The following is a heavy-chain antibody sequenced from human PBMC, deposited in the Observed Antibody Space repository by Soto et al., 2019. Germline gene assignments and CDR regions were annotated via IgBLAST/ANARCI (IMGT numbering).Heavy chain of an antibody. Sequence: ASVKVSCKASGYTFTSYAMHWVRQAPGQRLEWMGWINAGHGNTKYSQKFQGRVTITRDTSXSTAYMELSSLRSEDTAVYYFERDIVGYDFGYWVQGAMVTVSS. CDR2: INAGHGNT. CDR3: ERDIVGYDFGY. CDR1: GYTFTSYA. D-gene: IGHD2-21*01. V-gene: IGHV1-3*01. J-gene: IGHJ4*02.